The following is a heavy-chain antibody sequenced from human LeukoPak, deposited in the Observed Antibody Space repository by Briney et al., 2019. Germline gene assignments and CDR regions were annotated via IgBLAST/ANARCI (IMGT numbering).Heavy chain of an antibody. CDR1: GFTSSSYA. D-gene: IGHD6-13*01. Sequence: PGGSLRLSCAASGFTSSSYAMHWVRQAPGKGLEWVAVISYDGSNKYYADSVKGRFTISRDNSKNTLYLQMNSLRAEDTAVYYCAREVAAANAFDIWGQGTMVTVSS. J-gene: IGHJ3*02. CDR2: ISYDGSNK. V-gene: IGHV3-30*04. CDR3: AREVAAANAFDI.